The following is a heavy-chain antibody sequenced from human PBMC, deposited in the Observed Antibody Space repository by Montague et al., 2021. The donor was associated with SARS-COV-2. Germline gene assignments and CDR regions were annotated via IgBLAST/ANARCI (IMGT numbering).Heavy chain of an antibody. V-gene: IGHV4-34*01. D-gene: IGHD2-2*02. J-gene: IGHJ6*03. CDR2: ISQSGNT. CDR3: ARLGDGIVPSPIRGLGPYYSFYYMDV. Sequence: SETLSLTCAVSGGSFSRYYWSWIRQPPGKGLEWIGEISQSGNTKYNPSLQSRVSISLDTSRNQFSLKVSSVTAADTAIYYCARLGDGIVPSPIRGLGPYYSFYYMDVWGKGTPVTVSS. CDR1: GGSFSRYY.